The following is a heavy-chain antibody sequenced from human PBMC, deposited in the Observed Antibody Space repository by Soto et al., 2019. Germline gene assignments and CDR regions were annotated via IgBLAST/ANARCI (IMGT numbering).Heavy chain of an antibody. J-gene: IGHJ5*02. CDR3: ARQRRGGYWFDP. V-gene: IGHV4-30-4*01. Sequence: SETLSLTCAVSGVSVTNGDYYWTWMRQSPGKGLEWIGNIYYSETTKYNPSLNSRLSISIDTSRNQFSLQLTSVTAADTAIYYCARQRRGGYWFDPWGQGTLVTVSS. CDR1: GVSVTNGDYY. CDR2: IYYSETT.